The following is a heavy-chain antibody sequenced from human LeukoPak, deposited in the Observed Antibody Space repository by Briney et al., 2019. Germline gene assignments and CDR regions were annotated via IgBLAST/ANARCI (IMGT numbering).Heavy chain of an antibody. CDR2: INWNGGST. Sequence: GGSLRLSCAASGFTFDDYGMSWVRQVPGKGLEWASGINWNGGSTGYADSVKGRFTISRDNAKNSLYLQMDSLRVEDTALYYCARGIRFLEWLSGFDYWGQGTLVTVSS. D-gene: IGHD3-3*01. CDR1: GFTFDDYG. J-gene: IGHJ4*02. CDR3: ARGIRFLEWLSGFDY. V-gene: IGHV3-20*04.